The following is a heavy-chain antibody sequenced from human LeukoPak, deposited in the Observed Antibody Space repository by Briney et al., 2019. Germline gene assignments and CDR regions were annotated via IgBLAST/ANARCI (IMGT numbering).Heavy chain of an antibody. D-gene: IGHD3-3*01. CDR2: IYHSGST. CDR1: GGSISSSNW. V-gene: IGHV4-4*02. CDR3: AIGYHYDFWRADY. J-gene: IGHJ4*02. Sequence: PSETLSLTCAVSGGSISSSNWWSWVRQPPGKGLEWIGSIYHSGSTYYNPSLKSRVTISVDTSKNQFSLKLNSVTAADTAVYYCAIGYHYDFWRADYWGQGTLVTVSS.